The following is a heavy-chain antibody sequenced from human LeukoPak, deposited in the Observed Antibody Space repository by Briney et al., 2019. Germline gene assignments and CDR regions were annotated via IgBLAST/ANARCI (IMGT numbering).Heavy chain of an antibody. D-gene: IGHD3-10*01. CDR2: INTNSGGT. CDR1: GYTFTVYY. J-gene: IGHJ4*02. V-gene: IGHV1-2*02. CDR3: AVIGELLWSY. Sequence: GASVTVSFTASGYTFTVYYMHWVRQAPGQGHEWMGWINTNSGGTNYAPTFQGRVTMTRDTSISTAYMELSRLRSDDTAVYYCAVIGELLWSYWGQGTLVTVAS.